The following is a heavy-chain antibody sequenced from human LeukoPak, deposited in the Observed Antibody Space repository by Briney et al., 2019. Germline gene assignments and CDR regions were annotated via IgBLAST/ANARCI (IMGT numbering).Heavy chain of an antibody. CDR2: IIPIFDIV. J-gene: IGHJ6*02. V-gene: IGHV1-69*04. CDR1: GGTFNNYA. Sequence: SVKVSCKASGGTFNNYAITWVRQAPGQGLEWTGRIIPIFDIVNYTQKFQGRVTITADTITNTAYMELSSLRSEDTAVYFCARAPAGMDVWGQGTTVTVSS. D-gene: IGHD1-14*01. CDR3: ARAPAGMDV.